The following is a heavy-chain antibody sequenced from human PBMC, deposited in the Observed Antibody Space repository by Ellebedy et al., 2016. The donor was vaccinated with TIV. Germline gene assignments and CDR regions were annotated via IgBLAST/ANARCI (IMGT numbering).Heavy chain of an antibody. J-gene: IGHJ4*02. CDR3: ARDMFWARWGFDY. Sequence: ASVKVSXKASGYTGNFMHWVRQAPGQGLEWMGWINAGNGNTKYSQKFQGRVTITRDTSASTAYMELSSLRSEDTAVYYCARDMFWARWGFDYWGQGTLVTVSS. V-gene: IGHV1-3*01. CDR1: GYTGNF. CDR2: INAGNGNT. D-gene: IGHD3-10*02.